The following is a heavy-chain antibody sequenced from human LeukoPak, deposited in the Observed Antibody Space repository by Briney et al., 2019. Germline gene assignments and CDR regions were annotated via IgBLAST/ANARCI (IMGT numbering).Heavy chain of an antibody. CDR1: GVTVSSNY. V-gene: IGHV3-53*01. CDR2: IYSGGST. Sequence: GGSLRLSCAASGVTVSSNYMSWVRQAPGKGLEWVSVIYSGGSTYYADSVKGRFTISRDNSKNTLYLQMNSLRAEDTAVYYCATSPYYYYGMDVWGKGTTVTVSS. CDR3: ATSPYYYYGMDV. J-gene: IGHJ6*04.